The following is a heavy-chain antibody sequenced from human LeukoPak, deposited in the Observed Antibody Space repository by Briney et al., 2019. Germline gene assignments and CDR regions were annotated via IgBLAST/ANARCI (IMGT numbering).Heavy chain of an antibody. CDR1: GFTFSSYA. D-gene: IGHD6-19*01. V-gene: IGHV3-30-3*01. CDR3: ARNARYSSGTFDP. Sequence: GRSLRLSCAASGFTFSSYAMHWVRHAPGKGLEWVAVISYDGSNKYYADSVKGRFTISRDNSKNTLYLQMNSLRAEDTAVYYCARNARYSSGTFDPWGQGTLVTVSS. J-gene: IGHJ5*02. CDR2: ISYDGSNK.